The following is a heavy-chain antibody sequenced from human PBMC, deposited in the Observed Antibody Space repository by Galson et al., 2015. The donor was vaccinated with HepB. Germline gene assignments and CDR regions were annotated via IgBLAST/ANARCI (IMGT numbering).Heavy chain of an antibody. D-gene: IGHD5-12*01. V-gene: IGHV3-53*01. CDR3: ARGYSGYDYGDY. CDR1: GFTVSSNY. CDR2: IYSGGST. J-gene: IGHJ4*02. Sequence: SLRLSCAASGFTVSSNYMSWVRQAPGKGLEWVSVIYSGGSTYYADSVKGRFTISRDNSKNTLYLQMNSLRAEDTAVYYCARGYSGYDYGDYWGQGTLVTVSS.